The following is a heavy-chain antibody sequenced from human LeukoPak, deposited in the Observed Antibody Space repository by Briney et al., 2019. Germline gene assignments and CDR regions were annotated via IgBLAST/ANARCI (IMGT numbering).Heavy chain of an antibody. CDR1: GYTFTSYG. D-gene: IGHD6-13*01. Sequence: ASVKVSCKASGYTFTSYGISWVRQAPGQGLEWMGWISVYNGNTNYAQKLQGRVTMTTDTSTSTAYMELSRLRSDDTAVYYCARDANGIAAAGPWGGMDVWGQGTTVTVSS. J-gene: IGHJ6*02. CDR3: ARDANGIAAAGPWGGMDV. CDR2: ISVYNGNT. V-gene: IGHV1-18*01.